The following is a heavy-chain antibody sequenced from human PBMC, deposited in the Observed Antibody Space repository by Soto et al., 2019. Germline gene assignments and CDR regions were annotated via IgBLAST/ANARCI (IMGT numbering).Heavy chain of an antibody. CDR1: GFTFSSYW. D-gene: IGHD6-13*01. CDR3: ARVSGPYSSSWYDWFDP. J-gene: IGHJ5*02. V-gene: IGHV3-7*01. Sequence: GGSLRLSCAASGFTFSSYWMSWVRQAPGKGLEWVANIKQDGSEKYYVDSVKGRFTISRDNAKNSLYLQMNSLRAEDTAVYYCARVSGPYSSSWYDWFDPWGQGTLVTVPQ. CDR2: IKQDGSEK.